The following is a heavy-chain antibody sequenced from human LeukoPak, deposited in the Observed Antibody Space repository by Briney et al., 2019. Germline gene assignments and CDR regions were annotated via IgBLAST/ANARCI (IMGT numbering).Heavy chain of an antibody. CDR2: IYPGDSDT. V-gene: IGHV5-51*01. CDR3: ARRSSSSWYPWGGAFDI. J-gene: IGHJ3*02. Sequence: GESLKISCKGSGYSFTSYWIGWVRQMPGKGLEWMGIIYPGDSDTRYSPSFQGQVTISADKSISTAYLQWSSLKASDTAMYYCARRSSSSWYPWGGAFDIWGQGTMVTVSS. D-gene: IGHD6-13*01. CDR1: GYSFTSYW.